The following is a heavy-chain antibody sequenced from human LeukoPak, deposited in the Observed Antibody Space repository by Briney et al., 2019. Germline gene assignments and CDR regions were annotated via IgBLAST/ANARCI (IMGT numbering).Heavy chain of an antibody. J-gene: IGHJ4*02. CDR2: IYPGDSDR. Sequence: GESLKISCKGSGYSFTTNWIGWVRQMPGKGLEWVGIIYPGDSDRRHSPSFQGQVTISADKSISTAYLQWNSLKASDTATYYCVRLGGGASAWYEGRGDFDYWGQGTLVTVSS. CDR1: GYSFTTNW. D-gene: IGHD6-19*01. V-gene: IGHV5-51*01. CDR3: VRLGGGASAWYEGRGDFDY.